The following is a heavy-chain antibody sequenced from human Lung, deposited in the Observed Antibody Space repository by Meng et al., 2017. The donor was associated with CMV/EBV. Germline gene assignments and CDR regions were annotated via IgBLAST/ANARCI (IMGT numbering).Heavy chain of an antibody. D-gene: IGHD3-10*01. CDR1: GGSISSSSYY. CDR3: AREEYYYGSGRDY. CDR2: IYYSGST. J-gene: IGHJ4*02. V-gene: IGHV4-39*07. Sequence: SETLSLTXTVSGGSISSSSYYWGWIRQPPGKGLEWIGSIYYSGSTYYNPSLKSRVTISVDTSKNQFSLKLSSVTAADTAVYYCAREEYYYGSGRDYWGQGTLVTVSS.